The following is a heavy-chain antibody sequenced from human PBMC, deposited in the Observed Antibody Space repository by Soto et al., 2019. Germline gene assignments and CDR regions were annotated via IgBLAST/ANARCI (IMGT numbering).Heavy chain of an antibody. Sequence: QLQLQESGPGLVKPSETLSLTCTVSGGSISSSSYYWGWIRQPPGKGLEWIGSIYYSGSTYYNPSLKSRVTISVDTSKNQFSLKLSSVTAADTAVYYCARTMIVVAQRGTFDPWGQGTLVTVSS. CDR2: IYYSGST. V-gene: IGHV4-39*01. D-gene: IGHD3-22*01. CDR3: ARTMIVVAQRGTFDP. J-gene: IGHJ5*02. CDR1: GGSISSSSYY.